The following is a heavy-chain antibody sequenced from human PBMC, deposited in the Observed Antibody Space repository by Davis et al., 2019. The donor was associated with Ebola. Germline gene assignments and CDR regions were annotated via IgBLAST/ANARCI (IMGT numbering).Heavy chain of an antibody. CDR2: ISYDGSNK. J-gene: IGHJ6*02. CDR1: GFTFSSYG. V-gene: IGHV3-30*18. Sequence: GGSLTLSCAASGFTFSSYGMHWVRQAPGKGLEWVAVISYDGSNKYYADSVKGRFTISRDNSKNTLYLQMNSLRAEDTGVYYCAKGGYDFWSGSYYYYYYGMDVWGQGTTVTVSS. CDR3: AKGGYDFWSGSYYYYYYGMDV. D-gene: IGHD3-3*01.